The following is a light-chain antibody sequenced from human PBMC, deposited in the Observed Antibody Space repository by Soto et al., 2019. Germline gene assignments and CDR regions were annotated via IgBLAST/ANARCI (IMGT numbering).Light chain of an antibody. Sequence: HSAPTQPRSVSGSPGQSVTISCTGTNSDVGGYDYVSWFQHSPGKAPKLIIHDVRERPSGVPDRFSGSRSGNTASLTISGLQPEDEADYYCCSYAGTYTFAVFGGGTKLTVL. CDR1: NSDVGGYDY. J-gene: IGLJ2*01. CDR2: DVR. CDR3: CSYAGTYTFAV. V-gene: IGLV2-11*01.